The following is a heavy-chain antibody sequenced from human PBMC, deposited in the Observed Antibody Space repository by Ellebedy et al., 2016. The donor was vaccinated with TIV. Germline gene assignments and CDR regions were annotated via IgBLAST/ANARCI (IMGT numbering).Heavy chain of an antibody. CDR1: GFTFSRSG. V-gene: IGHV3-33*06. J-gene: IGHJ5*02. CDR3: AKVLEWQWLHH. CDR2: IWYDGSIQ. Sequence: PGGSLRLSCAASGFTFSRSGMHRVRQAPGKGLDWVAIIWYDGSIQYYADSVKGRFTISRDNSKNTLYLQMNSLRAEDTAVYYCAKVLEWQWLHHWGQGTLVTVSS. D-gene: IGHD6-19*01.